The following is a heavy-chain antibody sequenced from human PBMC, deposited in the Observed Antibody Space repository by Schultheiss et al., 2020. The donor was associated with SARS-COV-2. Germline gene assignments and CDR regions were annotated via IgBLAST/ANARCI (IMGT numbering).Heavy chain of an antibody. D-gene: IGHD5-18*01. CDR2: IYYSGST. V-gene: IGHV4-61*01. CDR1: GDSFSGSTHH. J-gene: IGHJ4*02. Sequence: SETLSLTCTVSGDSFSGSTHHWAWIRQPPGKGLEWIGYIYYSGSTNYNPSLKSRVITSVDTSKNQFSLKLSSVTAADTAVYYCAGSGYKFGARWWGQGTLVTVSS. CDR3: AGSGYKFGARW.